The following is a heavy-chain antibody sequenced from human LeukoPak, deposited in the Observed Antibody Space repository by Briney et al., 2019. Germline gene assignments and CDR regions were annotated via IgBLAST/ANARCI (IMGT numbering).Heavy chain of an antibody. CDR3: SRHDGGGGSSYDFDI. D-gene: IGHD6-13*01. CDR1: GYKFTDYW. V-gene: IGHV5-51*01. CDR2: IFPGDSDT. Sequence: GGSLKISCKASGYKFTDYWIVWVRQMPGQGLECMGIIFPGDSDTRYRPSFQGQVTISADKSINTAYLQWSSLKASDTAMYYCSRHDGGGGSSYDFDIWGQRTMVTVSS. J-gene: IGHJ3*02.